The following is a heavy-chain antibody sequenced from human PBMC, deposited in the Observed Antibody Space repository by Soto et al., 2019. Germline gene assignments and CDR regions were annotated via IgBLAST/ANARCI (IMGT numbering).Heavy chain of an antibody. D-gene: IGHD4-17*01. CDR2: MNPNSGNT. J-gene: IGHJ6*03. CDR1: GYTFTRYD. CDR3: ARVPGDYDYYYYYMDV. V-gene: IGHV1-8*01. Sequence: ASVEGSCKASGYTFTRYDIKWVRQATGKGLEWMGWMNPNSGNTGYAQKFQGRVTMTRNTSINTAYMELSSLRSEDTAVYYCARVPGDYDYYYYYMDVWGKGTTVTVSS.